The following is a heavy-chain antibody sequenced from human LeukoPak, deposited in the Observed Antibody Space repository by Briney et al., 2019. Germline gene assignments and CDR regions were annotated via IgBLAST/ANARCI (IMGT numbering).Heavy chain of an antibody. CDR1: GGSISSYY. V-gene: IGHV4-59*08. CDR2: IYYSGST. D-gene: IGHD1-26*01. Sequence: PSETLSLTCTVSGGSISSYYWSWIRQPPGKGLEWIGHIYYSGSTNYNPSLKSRVTISVDTSKNQFSLKLSSVTAADTAVYYCARQARVGNWFDPWGQGTLVTVSS. CDR3: ARQARVGNWFDP. J-gene: IGHJ5*02.